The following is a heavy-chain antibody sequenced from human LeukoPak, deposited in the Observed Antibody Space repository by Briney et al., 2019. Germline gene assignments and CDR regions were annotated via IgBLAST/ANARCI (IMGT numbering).Heavy chain of an antibody. CDR2: ISSGGSTI. Sequence: GGSLRLSCAAAGFTFSSYEMNWVRQAPGKGLEWVSYISSGGSTIYYADSVKGRFTISRDNAKNSLYLQMNSLRAEDTALYYCAKDYMVRGFYYYYYMDVWGKGTTVTISS. CDR3: AKDYMVRGFYYYYYMDV. D-gene: IGHD3-10*01. J-gene: IGHJ6*03. CDR1: GFTFSSYE. V-gene: IGHV3-48*03.